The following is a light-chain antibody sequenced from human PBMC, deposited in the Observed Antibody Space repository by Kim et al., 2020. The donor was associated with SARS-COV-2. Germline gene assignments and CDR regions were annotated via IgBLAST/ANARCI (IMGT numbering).Light chain of an antibody. J-gene: IGLJ2*01. CDR2: DNN. V-gene: IGLV1-51*01. Sequence: GQKVTIACSGSSSNIGNNYVSWYQQLPGTVPKLLIYDNNKRPSVIPDRFAGSKSGTAATLGITGLQTGDEADYYCGTWDSSLSAVVFGGGTKLTVL. CDR3: GTWDSSLSAVV. CDR1: SSNIGNNY.